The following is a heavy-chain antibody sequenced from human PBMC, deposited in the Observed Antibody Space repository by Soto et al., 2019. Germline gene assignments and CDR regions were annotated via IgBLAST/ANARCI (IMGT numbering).Heavy chain of an antibody. CDR2: ISSSSSYI. CDR3: ARAPPRYSSHHNWFDP. Sequence: PGGSLRLSWAASGFTFSSYSMNWVRQAPGKGLEWVSSISSSSSYIYYADSVKGRFTISRDNAKNSLYLQMNSLRAEDTAVYYCARAPPRYSSHHNWFDPWGQGTLVTVSS. D-gene: IGHD6-13*01. CDR1: GFTFSSYS. V-gene: IGHV3-21*01. J-gene: IGHJ5*02.